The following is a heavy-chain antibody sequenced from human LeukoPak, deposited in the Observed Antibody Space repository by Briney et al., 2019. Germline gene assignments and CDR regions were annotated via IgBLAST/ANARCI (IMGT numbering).Heavy chain of an antibody. CDR2: INHSGST. Sequence: PSGTLSLTCAVYGGSFSGYYWSWIRQPPGKGLEWIGEINHSGSTNYNPSLKSRVTISVDTSKNQFSLKLSSVTAADTAVYYCATTDLYSSGWLPEPFDYWGQGTLVTVSS. CDR3: ATTDLYSSGWLPEPFDY. CDR1: GGSFSGYY. V-gene: IGHV4-34*01. D-gene: IGHD6-19*01. J-gene: IGHJ4*02.